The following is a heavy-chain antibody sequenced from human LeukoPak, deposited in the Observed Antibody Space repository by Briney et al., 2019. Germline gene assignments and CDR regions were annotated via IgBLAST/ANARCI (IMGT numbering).Heavy chain of an antibody. CDR2: IYPGDSDT. Sequence: GESLKISCHGSGYNFIKYWIGWVRQMPGKGLEWMGIIYPGDSDTRYSPSFQGQVTISADKSISTAYLQWSSLKASDTAMYYCARVPIDIAAAIFDYWGQGTLVTVSS. V-gene: IGHV5-51*01. D-gene: IGHD6-13*01. CDR3: ARVPIDIAAAIFDY. CDR1: GYNFIKYW. J-gene: IGHJ4*02.